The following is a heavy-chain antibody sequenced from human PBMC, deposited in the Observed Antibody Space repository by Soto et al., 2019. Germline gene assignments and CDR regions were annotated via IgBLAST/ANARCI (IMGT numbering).Heavy chain of an antibody. D-gene: IGHD6-13*01. CDR2: ISAYNGNT. V-gene: IGHV1-18*01. CDR3: ARTPIIAAAGNWFDP. J-gene: IGHJ5*02. Sequence: ASVKVSCKDSGYTITSYGISWVRQATGQGLEWMGWISAYNGNTNYAQKLQGRVTMTTDTSTSTAYMELRSLRSDDTAVYYCARTPIIAAAGNWFDPWGQGTLVTVSS. CDR1: GYTITSYG.